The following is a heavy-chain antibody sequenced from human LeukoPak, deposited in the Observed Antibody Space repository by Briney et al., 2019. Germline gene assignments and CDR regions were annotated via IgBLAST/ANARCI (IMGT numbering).Heavy chain of an antibody. CDR3: ERADSGSYYNYYLDY. V-gene: IGHV3-30*04. D-gene: IGHD1-26*01. CDR2: VSNDGRSK. Sequence: GGSLRLSCAASGFTYSSYAMHWVRQPPGKGLVWVAVVSNDGRSKYYADSVKGRFTISRDNSENTLHLQMNSLRPEDTAVYYCERADSGSYYNYYLDYWGQGTLVTVYS. J-gene: IGHJ4*02. CDR1: GFTYSSYA.